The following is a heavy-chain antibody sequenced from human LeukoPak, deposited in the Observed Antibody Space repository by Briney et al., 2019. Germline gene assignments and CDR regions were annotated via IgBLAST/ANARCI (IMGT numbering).Heavy chain of an antibody. V-gene: IGHV3-21*01. CDR2: ISSSSSYI. Sequence: PGGSLRLTYADSVFTFHSYRVNSDHQAPGQGLEWVSSISSSSSYIYYADSVKGRLTISRDNAKNSVYLQLKILRAEDTAVYYCARATQYHRCCDSCCYYYYMDFWGQGTTVTVSS. CDR1: VFTFHSYR. D-gene: IGHD2-21*02. CDR3: ARATQYHRCCDSCCYYYYMDF. J-gene: IGHJ6*03.